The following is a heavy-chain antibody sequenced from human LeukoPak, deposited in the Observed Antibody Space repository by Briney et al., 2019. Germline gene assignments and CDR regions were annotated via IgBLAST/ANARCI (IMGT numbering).Heavy chain of an antibody. CDR3: VRGPPTPGFFHFFF. D-gene: IGHD2-15*01. CDR1: GLTVSSNF. Sequence: GGSLRLSCAVSGLTVSSNFISWVRQAPGKGLEWVSVIYSGGRTYYAGSVKGRFTISRDYSKNTVDLQMSSLRVDDSAIYYCVRGPPTPGFFHFFFWGQGTLATVSS. V-gene: IGHV3-66*01. CDR2: IYSGGRT. J-gene: IGHJ4*02.